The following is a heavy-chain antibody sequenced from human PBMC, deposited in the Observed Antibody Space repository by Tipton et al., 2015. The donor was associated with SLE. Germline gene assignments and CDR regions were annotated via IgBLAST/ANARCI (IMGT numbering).Heavy chain of an antibody. D-gene: IGHD4-17*01. Sequence: TLSLTCTVSGGSISSGGYYWRWIRQHPGKGLEWIGYIYYSGSTYYNPSLKSRVTISVDTSKNQFSLKLSSVTAADTAVYYCARDKDYGDYLGTCDLWGQGKIVTVPS. J-gene: IGHJ3*01. V-gene: IGHV4-31*03. CDR1: GGSISSGGYY. CDR2: IYYSGST. CDR3: ARDKDYGDYLGTCDL.